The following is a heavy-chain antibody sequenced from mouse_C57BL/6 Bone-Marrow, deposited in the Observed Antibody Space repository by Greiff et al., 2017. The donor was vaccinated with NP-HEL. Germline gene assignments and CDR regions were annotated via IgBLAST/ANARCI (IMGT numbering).Heavy chain of an antibody. Sequence: QVQLQQSGAELVRPGTSVKMSCKASGYTFTNYWIGWAKQRPGHGLEWIGDIYPGGGYTNYNEKFKGQATLTADKSSSTAYMQFSSLTSEDSAIYYWARKDGSSYWYFDVWGTGTTVTVSS. CDR1: GYTFTNYW. J-gene: IGHJ1*03. CDR3: ARKDGSSYWYFDV. D-gene: IGHD1-1*01. CDR2: IYPGGGYT. V-gene: IGHV1-63*01.